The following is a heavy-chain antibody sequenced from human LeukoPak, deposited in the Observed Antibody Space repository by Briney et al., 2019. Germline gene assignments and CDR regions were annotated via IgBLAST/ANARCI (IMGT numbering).Heavy chain of an antibody. CDR1: GYTFIGYF. CDR3: AREWGSGWYFDY. D-gene: IGHD6-19*01. V-gene: IGHV1-2*02. CDR2: INPNSGGT. J-gene: IGHJ4*02. Sequence: ASVKVSCKASGYTFIGYFMHWVRQAPGQGPEWMGCINPNSGGTKYAQNFQGRVTMTRDTSISTAYMELSRLRSDDTAVYYCAREWGSGWYFDYWGQGTLVTVSS.